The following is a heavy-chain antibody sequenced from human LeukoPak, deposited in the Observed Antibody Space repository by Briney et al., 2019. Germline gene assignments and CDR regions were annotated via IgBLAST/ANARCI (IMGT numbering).Heavy chain of an antibody. Sequence: GGSLRLSCAASGFTFSIYWMSWVRQAPGKGLEWAANIKQDGSEKYYVDSVKGRFTISRDNAKNSLYLQMNSLRAEDTAVYYCARFEQWLKYYFDYWGQGTLVTVSS. V-gene: IGHV3-7*01. J-gene: IGHJ4*02. CDR2: IKQDGSEK. CDR3: ARFEQWLKYYFDY. D-gene: IGHD6-19*01. CDR1: GFTFSIYW.